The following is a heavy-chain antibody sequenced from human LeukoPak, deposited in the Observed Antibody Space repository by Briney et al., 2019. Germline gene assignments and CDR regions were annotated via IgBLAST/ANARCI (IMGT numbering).Heavy chain of an antibody. CDR2: ISYDGSNK. Sequence: GGSLRLSCAASGFTFSSYGMHWVRQAPGKGLEWVAGISYDGSNKYYADSVKGRFTISRDNSKNTLYLQMNSLRAEDTAVYYCAKGGGVLRFLEWLLYRYEGIDYWGQGTLVTVSS. CDR3: AKGGGVLRFLEWLLYRYEGIDY. J-gene: IGHJ4*02. D-gene: IGHD3-3*01. CDR1: GFTFSSYG. V-gene: IGHV3-30*18.